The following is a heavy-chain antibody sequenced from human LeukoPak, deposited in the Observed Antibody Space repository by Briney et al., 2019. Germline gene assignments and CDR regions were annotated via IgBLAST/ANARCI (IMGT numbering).Heavy chain of an antibody. D-gene: IGHD3-10*01. V-gene: IGHV3-30*02. CDR1: GFVFSSFA. J-gene: IGHJ6*02. CDR2: IRHDGTET. CDR3: AKANRDHLSHYYGVDV. Sequence: GRSLRLTCAASGFVFSSFAMHWLRQAPGKGPESVALIRHDGTETYHAESVKGRFTISRDDSKNTFYLQMNSLRAEDTAVYYCAKANRDHLSHYYGVDVWGQGTTVVVSS.